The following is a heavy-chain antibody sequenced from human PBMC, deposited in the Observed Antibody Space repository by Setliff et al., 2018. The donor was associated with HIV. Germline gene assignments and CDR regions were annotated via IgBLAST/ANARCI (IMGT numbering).Heavy chain of an antibody. Sequence: GGSLRLSCAVSGFTFSSYAMHWVRQAPGKGLEWVAVIWYDGSKIYYADSVKGRFTISRDNSKNTLYLQMNSLRAEDTAVYYCAREYDFWSGYSRYSTRNNWLDPWGQGTLVTVSS. V-gene: IGHV3-33*01. D-gene: IGHD3-3*01. CDR2: IWYDGSKI. CDR1: GFTFSSYA. CDR3: AREYDFWSGYSRYSTRNNWLDP. J-gene: IGHJ5*02.